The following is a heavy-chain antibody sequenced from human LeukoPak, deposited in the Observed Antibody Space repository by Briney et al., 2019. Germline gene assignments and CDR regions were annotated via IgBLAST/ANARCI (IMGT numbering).Heavy chain of an antibody. Sequence: SETLSLTCTVSGGSISNYYWTWIRQPAGEGLEWIGRIYTSGSTNYNPSLKSRVTMSLDTPKNQFSLKLSSVTAADTAVYYCAREAGVRGARGFDFWGQGTLVTVTS. CDR3: AREAGVRGARGFDF. CDR2: IYTSGST. J-gene: IGHJ4*02. CDR1: GGSISNYY. D-gene: IGHD3-10*01. V-gene: IGHV4-4*07.